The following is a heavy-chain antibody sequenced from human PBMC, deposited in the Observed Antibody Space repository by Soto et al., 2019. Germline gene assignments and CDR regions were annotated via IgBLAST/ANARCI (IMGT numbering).Heavy chain of an antibody. Sequence: PSETLSLTCTVSGGSVSSGSYYCSWIRQPPGKGLECVGNIYYSGSTYYNPSLKSRVTISVDTSKNQFSLKLSSVTAADTAVYYCARLFTRIAVAGSPHPCYWGQGTLVTV. J-gene: IGHJ4*02. CDR1: GGSVSSGSYY. CDR2: IYYSGST. V-gene: IGHV4-61*01. D-gene: IGHD6-19*01. CDR3: ARLFTRIAVAGSPHPCY.